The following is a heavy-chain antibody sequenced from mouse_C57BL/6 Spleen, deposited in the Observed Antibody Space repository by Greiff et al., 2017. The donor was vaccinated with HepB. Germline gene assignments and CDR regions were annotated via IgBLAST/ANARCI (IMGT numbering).Heavy chain of an antibody. CDR1: GFNIKDDY. CDR2: IDPEDGET. Sequence: EVKVVESGAELVKPGASVKLSCTASGFNIKDDYMHWVKQRTEQGLEWIGRIDPEDGETKYAPKFQGKATITADTSSNTAYLQLSSLTSEDTAVYYCARWYDGYYRGYAMDYWGQGTSVTVSS. D-gene: IGHD2-3*01. CDR3: ARWYDGYYRGYAMDY. J-gene: IGHJ4*01. V-gene: IGHV14-2*01.